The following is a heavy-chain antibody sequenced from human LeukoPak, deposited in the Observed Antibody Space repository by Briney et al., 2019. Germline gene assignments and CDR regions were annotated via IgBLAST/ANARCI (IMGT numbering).Heavy chain of an antibody. J-gene: IGHJ6*04. V-gene: IGHV1-69*06. Sequence: GSSVKVSCKASGGTFSSYAISWVRQAPGQGLEWMGGIIPIFGTANYAQKFQGRVTITADKSTSTGYMELSSLRSEDTAVYYCARERGGTYYDILTGSLGFYYGMDVWDKGTTVTVSS. CDR3: ARERGGTYYDILTGSLGFYYGMDV. CDR2: IIPIFGTA. D-gene: IGHD3-9*01. CDR1: GGTFSSYA.